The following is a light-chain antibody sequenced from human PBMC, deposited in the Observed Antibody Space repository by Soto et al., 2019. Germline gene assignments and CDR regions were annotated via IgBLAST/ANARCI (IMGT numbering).Light chain of an antibody. J-gene: IGKJ2*01. CDR2: DAS. CDR3: QQYDDLPYT. V-gene: IGKV1-33*01. CDR1: QDINNY. Sequence: DIQMTQSPYSLSASVGDRVTIACQANQDINNYLSWFQQKPGKAPKLLIFDASQLEAVVPSRFSGGGYGTDFTFTISSLQPEDIATYFCQQYDDLPYTFGQGTKLEIK.